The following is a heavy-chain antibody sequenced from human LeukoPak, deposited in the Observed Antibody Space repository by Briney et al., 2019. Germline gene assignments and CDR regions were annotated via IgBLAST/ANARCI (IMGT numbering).Heavy chain of an antibody. V-gene: IGHV3-73*01. J-gene: IGHJ3*02. CDR3: THYYDGSGYYGAFDS. CDR2: IRSKAKSCAT. D-gene: IGHD3-22*01. Sequence: GGSLRLSCAASGFTFSDSAVHWVRQASGKGLEWVGRIRSKAKSCATAYAASVKGRFTISRDDSETTAYLQMNSLKTEDTAVYYCTHYYDGSGYYGAFDSWGQGTMVTVSS. CDR1: GFTFSDSA.